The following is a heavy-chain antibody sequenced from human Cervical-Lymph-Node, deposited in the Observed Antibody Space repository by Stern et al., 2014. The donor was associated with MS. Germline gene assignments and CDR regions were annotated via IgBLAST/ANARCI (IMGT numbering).Heavy chain of an antibody. J-gene: IGHJ4*02. CDR1: GYTFTDYP. V-gene: IGHV1-3*04. Sequence: QVQLVQSGADVKQPGASVKVSCKASGYTFTDYPIHWVRQAPGQRLEWMGWVNTVNGKTKYSENLPGRVSLTRDTSANIAYMELSSLRSEDTAVYYCATWGWATSGTRDFDYWGQGTLVTVSS. CDR3: ATWGWATSGTRDFDY. CDR2: VNTVNGKT. D-gene: IGHD6-13*01.